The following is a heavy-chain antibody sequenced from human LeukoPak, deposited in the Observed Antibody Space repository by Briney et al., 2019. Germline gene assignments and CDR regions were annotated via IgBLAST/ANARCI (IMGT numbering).Heavy chain of an antibody. V-gene: IGHV4-34*01. CDR1: GDSFSGYH. CDR2: ISHTGIA. J-gene: IGHJ4*02. Sequence: RSSETLSLTCAVYGDSFSGYHWSWIRQSTGKGLEWVGEISHTGIASYNPSLKSRVAISVGASKNQFSLRMDSVTAADRAVYYCASLSFLSFSYDSTGHAIFFFDYWGRGTLVTVSS. D-gene: IGHD3-22*01. CDR3: ASLSFLSFSYDSTGHAIFFFDY.